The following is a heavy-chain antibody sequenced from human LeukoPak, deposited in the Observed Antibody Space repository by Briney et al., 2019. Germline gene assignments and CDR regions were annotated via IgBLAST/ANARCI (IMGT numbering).Heavy chain of an antibody. V-gene: IGHV1-18*01. Sequence: ASVKVSCKASGYTFTSHGIIWVRQAPGQGLEWMGWISAYNGNTKYAQKVQGRVTMTTDTSTSTAYMDLRSLRSDDTAVYYCARVWWELRGRQTSYFDYWGQGTLVTVSS. CDR1: GYTFTSHG. CDR2: ISAYNGNT. J-gene: IGHJ4*02. CDR3: ARVWWELRGRQTSYFDY. D-gene: IGHD1-26*01.